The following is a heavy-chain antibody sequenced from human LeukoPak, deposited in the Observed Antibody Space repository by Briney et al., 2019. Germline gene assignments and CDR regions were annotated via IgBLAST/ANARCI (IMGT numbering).Heavy chain of an antibody. CDR3: AREAHDNRGSQSGYYFDY. J-gene: IGHJ4*02. CDR1: GYTFTSYY. Sequence: ASVKVSCKASGYTFTSYYMHWVRQAPGQGLEWMGIINPSGGSTSYAQKFQGRVTMTRDTSTSTVYMELSGLRSDDTAVYYCAREAHDNRGSQSGYYFDYWGQGTLVTVSS. D-gene: IGHD3-22*01. V-gene: IGHV1-46*01. CDR2: INPSGGST.